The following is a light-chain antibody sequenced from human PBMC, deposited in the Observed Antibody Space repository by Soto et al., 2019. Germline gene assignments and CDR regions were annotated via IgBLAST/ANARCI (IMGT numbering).Light chain of an antibody. CDR3: RSYTTSNTRQIV. CDR1: NSERGGYNY. V-gene: IGLV2-14*03. CDR2: DVS. Sequence: LGQPGPVCGSPWPPNNQPPTGNNSERGGYNYVSWYQHHPGKAPKLMIFDVSNRPSGVSNRFSGSKSGNPASLTISGLQPEDEADYYCRSYTTSNTRQIVFGTGTKVTVL. J-gene: IGLJ1*01.